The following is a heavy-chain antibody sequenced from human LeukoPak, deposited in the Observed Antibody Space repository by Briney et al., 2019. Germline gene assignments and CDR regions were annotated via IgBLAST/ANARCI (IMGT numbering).Heavy chain of an antibody. D-gene: IGHD1-26*01. Sequence: SETLSLTCTVSGGSVSGSPYYWGWIRQPPGKGLEWIGSIYSSGSTYYNTSLQSQVTISIETSKNQISLRLKSVTAADTAMYYCAKSGGYGLIDYWGQGTLVTVSS. CDR3: AKSGGYGLIDY. J-gene: IGHJ4*02. V-gene: IGHV4-39*01. CDR2: IYSSGST. CDR1: GGSVSGSPYY.